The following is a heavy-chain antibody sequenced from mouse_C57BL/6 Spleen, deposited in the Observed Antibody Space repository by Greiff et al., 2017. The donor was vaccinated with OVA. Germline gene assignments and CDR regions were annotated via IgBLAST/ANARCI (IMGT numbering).Heavy chain of an antibody. J-gene: IGHJ2*01. CDR3: ARSGSTGTFDY. V-gene: IGHV1-39*01. D-gene: IGHD4-1*02. CDR2: INPNYGTT. Sequence: EVKLQESGPELVKPGASVKISCKASGYSFTDYNMNWVKQSNGKSLEWIGVINPNYGTTSYNQKFKDKATLTADKSSSTAYMQLSSLTYEDSAVYYCARSGSTGTFDYWGQGTTLTVSS. CDR1: GYSFTDYN.